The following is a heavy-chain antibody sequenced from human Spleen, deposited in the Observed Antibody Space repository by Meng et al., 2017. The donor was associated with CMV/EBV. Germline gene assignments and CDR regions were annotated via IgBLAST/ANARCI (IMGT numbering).Heavy chain of an antibody. D-gene: IGHD3-10*01. Sequence: SETLSLTCTVSGGSISSSSYYWGWIRQPPGKGLEWVGAVHYTGSTHYNPSLSSRVTILIDTSKNQFSLKLNSLTAADTAVYYCERTQRGGQWYFDLWGRGTLVTVSS. J-gene: IGHJ2*01. CDR2: VHYTGST. CDR1: GGSISSSSYY. V-gene: IGHV4-39*07. CDR3: ERTQRGGQWYFDL.